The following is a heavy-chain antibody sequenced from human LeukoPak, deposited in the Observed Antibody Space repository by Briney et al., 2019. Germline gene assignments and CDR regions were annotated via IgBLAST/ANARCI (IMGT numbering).Heavy chain of an antibody. V-gene: IGHV4-61*02. CDR3: ARVATFGGVTPYYMDV. Sequence: SETLSLTCTVSGGSISSGSYYWSWIRQPAGKGLEWIGRIYTSGSTNYNPSLKSRVTISVDTSKNQFSLKLSSVTAADTAVYYCARVATFGGVTPYYMDVWGKGTTVTVPS. CDR2: IYTSGST. J-gene: IGHJ6*03. D-gene: IGHD3-16*01. CDR1: GGSISSGSYY.